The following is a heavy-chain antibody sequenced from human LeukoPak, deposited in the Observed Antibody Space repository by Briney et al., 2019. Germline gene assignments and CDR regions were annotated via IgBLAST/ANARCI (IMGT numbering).Heavy chain of an antibody. J-gene: IGHJ4*02. Sequence: PSETLSLTCAVYGGSFSGYFWNWIRHPPGKGLEWIGEINHSGSTNYNPSLKSRVTISLDTSKNQFSLKLTSVTATDTAVYYCAKLRPLYRPGWADVDHWGQGTLVTVSS. CDR2: INHSGST. CDR1: GGSFSGYF. V-gene: IGHV4-34*01. D-gene: IGHD3-16*02. CDR3: AKLRPLYRPGWADVDH.